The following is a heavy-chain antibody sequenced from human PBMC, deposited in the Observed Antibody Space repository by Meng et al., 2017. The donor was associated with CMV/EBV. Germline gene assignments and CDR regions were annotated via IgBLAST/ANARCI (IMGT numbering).Heavy chain of an antibody. D-gene: IGHD1-14*01. CDR2: IYYSGST. V-gene: IGHV4-30-4*08. CDR1: GGSISSGDYY. J-gene: IGHJ4*02. CDR3: ARVTSRVAGAFDY. Sequence: QVQPQDSGPGLVKPSQTLSLTCTVSGGSISSGDYYWSWIRQPPGKGLEWIGYIYYSGSTYYNPSLKSRVTISVDTSKNQFSLKLSSVTAADTAVYYCARVTSRVAGAFDYWGQGTLVTVSS.